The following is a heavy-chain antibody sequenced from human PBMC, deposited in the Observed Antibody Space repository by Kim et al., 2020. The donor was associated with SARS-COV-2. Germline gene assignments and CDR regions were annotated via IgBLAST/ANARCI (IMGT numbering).Heavy chain of an antibody. D-gene: IGHD2-8*02. Sequence: GGSLRLSCAASPFVFSGYTMNWVRQAPGKGLEWVAVVSFDGTKQYYAESVKGRFTISRDNSKNTLYLQVTSLRPVDTAVYFCARDPGGGLDYWGQGTLVT. CDR2: VSFDGTKQ. V-gene: IGHV3-30-3*01. J-gene: IGHJ4*01. CDR3: ARDPGGGLDY. CDR1: PFVFSGYT.